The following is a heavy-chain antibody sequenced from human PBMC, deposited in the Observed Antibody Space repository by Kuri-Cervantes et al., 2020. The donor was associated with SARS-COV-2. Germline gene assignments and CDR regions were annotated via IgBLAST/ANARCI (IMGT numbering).Heavy chain of an antibody. CDR2: ISSSSSTI. Sequence: GESLKISCAASGFTFSSYSMNWVRQAPGKGLEWVSYISSSSSTIYYADSVKGRFTISRDNAKNSLYLQMNSLRAEDTAVYYCARDWGSYAVDYWGQGTLVTVSS. CDR3: ARDWGSYAVDY. D-gene: IGHD3-16*01. CDR1: GFTFSSYS. V-gene: IGHV3-48*01. J-gene: IGHJ4*02.